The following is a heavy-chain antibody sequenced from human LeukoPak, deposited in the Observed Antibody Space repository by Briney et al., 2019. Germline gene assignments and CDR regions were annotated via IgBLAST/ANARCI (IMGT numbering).Heavy chain of an antibody. CDR2: ISAYNGNT. J-gene: IGHJ6*02. CDR1: GYTFTRYG. D-gene: IGHD3-3*01. CDR3: ARDRPTYYDFWSGEHNYYYYGMDV. Sequence: ASVTVSCKASGYTFTRYGISWVRQAPGQGLEWMGWISAYNGNTNYAQKLQGRVTMTTDTSTSTAYMELRSLRSDDTAVYYCARDRPTYYDFWSGEHNYYYYGMDVWGQGTTVTVSS. V-gene: IGHV1-18*01.